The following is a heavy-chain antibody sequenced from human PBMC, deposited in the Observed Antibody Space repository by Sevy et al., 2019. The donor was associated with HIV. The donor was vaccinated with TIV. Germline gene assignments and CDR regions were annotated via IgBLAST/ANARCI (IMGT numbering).Heavy chain of an antibody. V-gene: IGHV3-7*04. Sequence: LSLTCAASGFSLETYWMNWVRQAPGKPLEWVANIKEDDTVKYYVDSVKGRFTIFRDNGRNLVYLVMNNMRVEDTALYYCVRAIQSEGSFWGQGTLVTVSS. CDR3: VRAIQSEGSF. J-gene: IGHJ4*02. D-gene: IGHD2-2*02. CDR2: IKEDDTVK. CDR1: GFSLETYW.